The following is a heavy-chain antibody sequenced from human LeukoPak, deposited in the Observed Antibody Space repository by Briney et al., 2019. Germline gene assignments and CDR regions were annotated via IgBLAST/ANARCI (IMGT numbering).Heavy chain of an antibody. CDR1: GFTFSSYS. D-gene: IGHD3-22*01. Sequence: GGSLRLSCAASGFTFSSYSMNWVRQAPGKGLEWVSSISSSSSYIYYADSVKGRFTISRDNAKNSLYLQMNSLRAEDTAVYYCARVVDSSGYNGDGLDYWGQGTLVTVSS. V-gene: IGHV3-21*01. CDR3: ARVVDSSGYNGDGLDY. J-gene: IGHJ4*02. CDR2: ISSSSSYI.